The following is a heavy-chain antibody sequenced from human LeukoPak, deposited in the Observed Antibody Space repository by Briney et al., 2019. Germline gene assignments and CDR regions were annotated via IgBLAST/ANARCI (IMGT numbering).Heavy chain of an antibody. V-gene: IGHV4-30-4*01. CDR2: IYYSGST. Sequence: PSETLSLTCTVSGGSISSGDYYWSWIRQPPGKGLEWIGYIYYSGSTYYNPSLKSRVTISVDTSKNQFSLKLSSVTAAETAVYYCARKVPYYDFWSGNYFDYWGKGTLVTVSS. CDR3: ARKVPYYDFWSGNYFDY. D-gene: IGHD3-3*01. J-gene: IGHJ4*02. CDR1: GGSISSGDYY.